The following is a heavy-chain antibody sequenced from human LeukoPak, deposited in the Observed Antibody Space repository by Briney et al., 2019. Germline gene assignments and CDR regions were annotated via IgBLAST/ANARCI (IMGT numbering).Heavy chain of an antibody. CDR2: TSAYNGNT. CDR3: ARGLTDDDAFDI. D-gene: IGHD3-16*01. V-gene: IGHV1-18*04. CDR1: GYTFTGYY. Sequence: GASVKVSCKASGYTFTGYYMHWVRQAPGQGLEWMGWTSAYNGNTNYAQKLQGRVTMTTDTSTSTAYMELRSLRSDDTAVYYCARGLTDDDAFDIWGQGTMVTVSS. J-gene: IGHJ3*02.